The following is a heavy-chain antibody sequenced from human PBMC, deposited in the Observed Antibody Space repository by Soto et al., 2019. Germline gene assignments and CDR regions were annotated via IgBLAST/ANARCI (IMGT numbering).Heavy chain of an antibody. J-gene: IGHJ4*02. CDR2: IYYSGST. D-gene: IGHD6-6*01. Sequence: QVQLQESGPGLVKPSETLSLTCTVSGGSISSYYWSWIRQPPGKGLEWIGYIYYSGSTNYNPSLQSRVTISVDTSKNQFSLKLSSVTAADTAVYYCASFSRSSGLIDYWGQGTLVTVSS. CDR1: GGSISSYY. CDR3: ASFSRSSGLIDY. V-gene: IGHV4-59*01.